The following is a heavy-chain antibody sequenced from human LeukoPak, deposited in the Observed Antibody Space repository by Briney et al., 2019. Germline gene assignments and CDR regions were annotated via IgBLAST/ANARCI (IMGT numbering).Heavy chain of an antibody. V-gene: IGHV4-39*01. CDR1: GGSISSSSYY. Sequence: PSETLSLTCTVPGGSISSSSYYWGWIRQPPGKGLEWIGSIYYSGSTYYNPSLKSRVTISVDTSKNQFSLKLSSVTAADTAVYYCARHIIAVAANFDYWGQGTLVTVSS. CDR2: IYYSGST. CDR3: ARHIIAVAANFDY. J-gene: IGHJ4*02. D-gene: IGHD6-19*01.